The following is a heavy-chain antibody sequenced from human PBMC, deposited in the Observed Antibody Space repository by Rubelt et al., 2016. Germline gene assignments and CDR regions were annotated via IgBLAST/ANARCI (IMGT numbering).Heavy chain of an antibody. CDR3: ARRGWQGDFDY. V-gene: IGHV4-34*01. D-gene: IGHD3-10*01. Sequence: QVQLQQWGAGLLKPSETLSLTCAVYGGSFSGYYWSWIRQHPGKGLEWIGYIYYSGSTYYNPSLKSRVTISVDTSKNQFSLKLSSVTAADTAVYYCARRGWQGDFDYWGQGTLVTVSS. CDR2: IYYSGST. J-gene: IGHJ4*02. CDR1: GGSFSGYY.